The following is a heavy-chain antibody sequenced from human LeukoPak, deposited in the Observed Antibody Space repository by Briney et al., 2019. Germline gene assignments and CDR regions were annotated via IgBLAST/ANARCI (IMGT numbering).Heavy chain of an antibody. CDR2: IYYSGCH. Sequence: SETLSLTCTVSGGSFSSSGYYWGWIAHPPGKGLKGIGSIYYSGCHYYNPSLKSRVTISVDTSKNQFSLKLSSVTAADTAVYYCARPVGIAAAGTTWFDPWGQGTLVTVSS. V-gene: IGHV4-39*07. D-gene: IGHD6-13*01. CDR1: GGSFSSSGYY. CDR3: ARPVGIAAAGTTWFDP. J-gene: IGHJ5*02.